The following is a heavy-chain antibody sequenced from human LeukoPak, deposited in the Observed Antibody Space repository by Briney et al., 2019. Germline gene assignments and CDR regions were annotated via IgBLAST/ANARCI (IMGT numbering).Heavy chain of an antibody. CDR1: GFTLSSHW. V-gene: IGHV3-7*01. CDR3: ARKNYDFWSGYHPLDY. J-gene: IGHJ4*02. D-gene: IGHD3-3*01. CDR2: IKQDGSEK. Sequence: GGSLRLSCVVSGFTLSSHWMSWVRQAPGKGLEWVANIKQDGSEKYYVDSVKGRFTISRDNAKNSLYLQMNSLRAEDTAVYYCARKNYDFWSGYHPLDYWGQGTLVTVSS.